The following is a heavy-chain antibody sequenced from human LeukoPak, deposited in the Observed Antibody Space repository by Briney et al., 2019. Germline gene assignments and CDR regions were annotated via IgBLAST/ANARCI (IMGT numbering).Heavy chain of an antibody. CDR2: IQQDGSEK. CDR1: GFSFSSEW. J-gene: IGHJ4*02. V-gene: IGHV3-7*01. Sequence: PGGSLRLSCAASGFSFSSEWMSWVRQAPGKGLEWVANIQQDGSEKYYVDSVKGRFTMSRDNAKNSLYLQMNNLRAEDTAVYYCATDGILEGRIDYWGQGTLVTVSS. CDR3: ATDGILEGRIDY. D-gene: IGHD3-3*01.